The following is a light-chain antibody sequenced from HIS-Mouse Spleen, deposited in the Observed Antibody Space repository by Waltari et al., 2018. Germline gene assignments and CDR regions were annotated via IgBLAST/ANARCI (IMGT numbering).Light chain of an antibody. V-gene: IGLV2-23*01. CDR1: SSDVGSYNL. CDR2: EGS. J-gene: IGLJ1*01. CDR3: CSYAGSSTYV. Sequence: QSALTQPASVSGSPGQSITISCPGTSSDVGSYNLVPWYQQHPGKAPKPMIYEGSKRPSGVSNRFSGSKSGNTASLTISGLQAEDEADYYCCSYAGSSTYVFGTGTKVTVL.